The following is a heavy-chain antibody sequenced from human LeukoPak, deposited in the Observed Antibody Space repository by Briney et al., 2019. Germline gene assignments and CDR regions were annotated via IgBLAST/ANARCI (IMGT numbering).Heavy chain of an antibody. V-gene: IGHV1-2*02. CDR2: INPNSGGT. CDR1: GYTFTGYY. CDR3: ARGNSLVIDAFDI. J-gene: IGHJ3*02. D-gene: IGHD3-9*01. Sequence: VASVKVPCKASGYTFTGYYMHWVRQAPGQGLEWMGWINPNSGGTNYAQKFQGRVTMTRDTSISTAYMELSRLRSDDTAVYYCARGNSLVIDAFDIWGQGTMVTVSS.